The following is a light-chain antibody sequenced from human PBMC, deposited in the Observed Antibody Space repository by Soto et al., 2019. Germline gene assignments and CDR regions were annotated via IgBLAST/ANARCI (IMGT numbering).Light chain of an antibody. J-gene: IGKJ5*01. CDR2: AAS. CDR1: QSISSW. V-gene: IGKV1-5*01. CDR3: LKHNSYPSIT. Sequence: DIQMTQSPSTLSASVGDRVTITCRASQSISSWLAWYQQKPGKAPKRLIYAASSLQSGVPSRFSGSGSGTEFTLTISRLQPEDFATYYCLKHNSYPSITFGQGTRLEI.